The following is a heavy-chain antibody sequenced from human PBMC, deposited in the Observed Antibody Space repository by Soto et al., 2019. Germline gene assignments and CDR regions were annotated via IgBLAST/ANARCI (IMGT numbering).Heavy chain of an antibody. J-gene: IGHJ4*02. CDR2: IKQDGTSK. D-gene: IGHD3-10*01. V-gene: IGHV3-7*05. Sequence: EVQLVESGGGLVQPGGSLRLSCAASGFTFTSYWMSWVRQAPGKGLEWVANIKQDGTSKYYADSMKGRFTVSRDNGKSSIYLQMDSLRDDDTAVYGCARLRCIFMARDFDSWGQGTLVTVSS. CDR1: GFTFTSYW. CDR3: ARLRCIFMARDFDS.